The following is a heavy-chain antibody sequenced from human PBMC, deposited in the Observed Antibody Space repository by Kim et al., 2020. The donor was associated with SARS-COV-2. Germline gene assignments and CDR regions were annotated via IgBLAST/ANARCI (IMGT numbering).Heavy chain of an antibody. Sequence: GGSLRLSCAASGFTFSSYAMSWVRQAPGKGLEWVSAISGSGGSTYYADSVKGRFTISRDNSKNTLYLQMNSLRAEDTAVYYCAKDAEGGYCSSTSCYGYFDYWGQGTLVTVSS. J-gene: IGHJ4*02. CDR3: AKDAEGGYCSSTSCYGYFDY. V-gene: IGHV3-23*01. D-gene: IGHD2-2*01. CDR1: GFTFSSYA. CDR2: ISGSGGST.